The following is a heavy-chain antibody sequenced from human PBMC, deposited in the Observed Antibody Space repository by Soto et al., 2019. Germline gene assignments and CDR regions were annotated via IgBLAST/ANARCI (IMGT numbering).Heavy chain of an antibody. J-gene: IGHJ4*02. CDR1: GGSISSGGYS. CDR3: AIAGRFGAVAAHY. CDR2: IYHSGST. Sequence: QLQLQESGSGLVKPSQTLSLTCAVSGGSISSGGYSWSWIRQPPGKGLEWIGYIYHSGSTYYNPSLKRRVTISPDRAKNQFSLKLSSVTAADTAVYYCAIAGRFGAVAAHYWGQVNLVTVSS. D-gene: IGHD6-19*01. V-gene: IGHV4-30-2*01.